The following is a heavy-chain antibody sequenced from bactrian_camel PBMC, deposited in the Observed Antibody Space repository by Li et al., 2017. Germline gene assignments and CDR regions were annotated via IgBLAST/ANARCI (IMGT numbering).Heavy chain of an antibody. D-gene: IGHD2*01. V-gene: IGHV3S55*01. CDR3: AAQIARSSGGDCYEGLMEGEYRY. CDR2: IDSDGKT. CDR1: GYTYSSYC. J-gene: IGHJ4*01. Sequence: HVQLVESGGGSVQAGGSLRLSCAASGYTYSSYCMGWFRQAPGKEREGVAAIDSDGKTMYADSVKGRFTVSQDNAKNTLHLQMNSLKPEDTAMYYCAAQIARSSGGDCYEGLMEGEYRYWGQGTQVTVS.